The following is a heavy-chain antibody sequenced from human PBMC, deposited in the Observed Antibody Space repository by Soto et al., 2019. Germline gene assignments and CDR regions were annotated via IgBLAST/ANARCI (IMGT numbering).Heavy chain of an antibody. D-gene: IGHD1-7*01. CDR2: INHSGST. CDR1: GGSFSGYY. V-gene: IGHV4-34*01. CDR3: AGNWNYPLGGMDV. J-gene: IGHJ6*02. Sequence: QVQLQQWGAGLLKPSETLSLTCAVYGGSFSGYYWSWIRQPPGKGLEWIGEINHSGSTNYNPSLKSRVTISVDTSKNQFSLKLSSVTAADTAVYYCAGNWNYPLGGMDVCGQGTTVTVSS.